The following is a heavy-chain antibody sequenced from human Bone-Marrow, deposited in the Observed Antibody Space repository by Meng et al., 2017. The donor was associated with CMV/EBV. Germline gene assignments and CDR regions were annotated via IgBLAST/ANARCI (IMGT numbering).Heavy chain of an antibody. V-gene: IGHV1-46*01. CDR3: ARERYNWNDGGSHYFDY. Sequence: ASVKVSCKASGYTFTGYYMHWVRQAPGQGLEWMGWINPSGGSTSYAQKFQGRVTMTRDTSTSTVYMELSSLRSEDTAVYYCARERYNWNDGGSHYFDYWGQGTLVTVSS. CDR2: INPSGGST. CDR1: GYTFTGYY. D-gene: IGHD1-1*01. J-gene: IGHJ4*02.